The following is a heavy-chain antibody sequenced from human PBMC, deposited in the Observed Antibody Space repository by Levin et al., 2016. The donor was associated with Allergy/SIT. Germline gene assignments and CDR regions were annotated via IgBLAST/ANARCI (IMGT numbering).Heavy chain of an antibody. Sequence: GESLKISCAASGFTFSSYSMNWVRQAPGKGLEWVSSISSSSSYIYYADSVKGRFTISRDNAKNSLYLQMNSLRAEDTAVYYCARDCPLHRSSSWSRSFDYWGQGTLVTVSS. CDR1: GFTFSSYS. CDR3: ARDCPLHRSSSWSRSFDY. D-gene: IGHD6-13*01. J-gene: IGHJ4*02. CDR2: ISSSSSYI. V-gene: IGHV3-21*01.